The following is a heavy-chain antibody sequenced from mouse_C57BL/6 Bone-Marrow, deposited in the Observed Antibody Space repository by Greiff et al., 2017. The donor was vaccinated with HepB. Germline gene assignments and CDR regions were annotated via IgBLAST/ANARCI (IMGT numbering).Heavy chain of an antibody. CDR3: ARGVLLRLDY. CDR2: IYTSDSET. Sequence: VQLQQPGAELVRPGSSVKLSCKASGYTFTSYWMDWVKQRPGQGLEWIGNIYTSDSETHYNQKFKDKATLTVDKSSSTAYMQLSSLTSEDSAVYYCARGVLLRLDYWGQGTTLTVSS. J-gene: IGHJ2*01. CDR1: GYTFTSYW. D-gene: IGHD1-1*01. V-gene: IGHV1-61*01.